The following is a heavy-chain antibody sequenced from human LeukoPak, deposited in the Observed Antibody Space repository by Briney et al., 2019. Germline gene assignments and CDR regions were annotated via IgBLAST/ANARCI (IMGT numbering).Heavy chain of an antibody. CDR3: ARETVLRYYGMDV. J-gene: IGHJ6*02. CDR2: IKPSGGST. Sequence: ASVKVSCKASGYTFTSYYMHWVRRAPGQGLEWMGIIKPSGGSTSYAQKFQGRVTMTRDTSTSTVYMELSSLRSEDTAVYYCARETVLRYYGMDVWGQGTTVTVSS. CDR1: GYTFTSYY. V-gene: IGHV1-46*01. D-gene: IGHD4-17*01.